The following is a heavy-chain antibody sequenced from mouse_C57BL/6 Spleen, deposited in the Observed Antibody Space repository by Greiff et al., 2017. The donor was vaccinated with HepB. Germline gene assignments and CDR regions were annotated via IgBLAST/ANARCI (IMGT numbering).Heavy chain of an antibody. D-gene: IGHD2-4*01. Sequence: VQLQQPGAELVKPGASVKMSCKASGYTFTSYWITWVKQRTGQGLEWIGDIYPGSGSTNYNEKFKSKATLTVDISYSTAYMQLSSLTSEDSAVYYCASLYSMINGAMDYWGQGTSVTVSS. CDR2: IYPGSGST. V-gene: IGHV1-55*01. CDR3: ASLYSMINGAMDY. CDR1: GYTFTSYW. J-gene: IGHJ4*01.